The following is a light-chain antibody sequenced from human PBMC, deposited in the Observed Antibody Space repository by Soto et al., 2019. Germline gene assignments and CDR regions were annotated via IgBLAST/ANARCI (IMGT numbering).Light chain of an antibody. CDR1: SGDIGAYNY. CDR2: DVN. CDR3: CSYAHTSRV. Sequence: QSVLTQPRSVSGSPGQSVTFSCTGTSGDIGAYNYFSWYQFHPGKAPKMIIYDVNKRPSGVPDRFSGSKSGNTASLTISWLQAEDEADYYCCSYAHTSRVFGGGTKLTVL. V-gene: IGLV2-11*01. J-gene: IGLJ3*02.